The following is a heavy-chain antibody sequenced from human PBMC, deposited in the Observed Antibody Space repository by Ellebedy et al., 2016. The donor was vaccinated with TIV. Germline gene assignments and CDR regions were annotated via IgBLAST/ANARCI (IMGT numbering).Heavy chain of an antibody. CDR3: VRGGRGDVLFDY. CDR2: IAYDGSNK. J-gene: IGHJ4*02. Sequence: PGGSLRLSCAASGFTFSSYAMNWVRQAPGKGLEWVALIAYDGSNKHYADSVEGRFTISRDNSKNTLSLEMNSLRVEDTAVYYCVRGGRGDVLFDYWGQGTLVTVSS. D-gene: IGHD1-26*01. V-gene: IGHV3-30-3*01. CDR1: GFTFSSYA.